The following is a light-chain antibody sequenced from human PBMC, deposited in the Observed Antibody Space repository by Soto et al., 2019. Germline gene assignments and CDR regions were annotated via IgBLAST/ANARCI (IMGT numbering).Light chain of an antibody. Sequence: QSALTQPASVSGSPGQSIAISCTGTSSDVGSYNFVSWYQQHPGKAPKLMIYEDNQRPSGVSNRFSGSKSGNTASLTISGLQAEDEADYYCCSYAGSSTHFVFGAGTKLTVL. CDR2: EDN. CDR3: CSYAGSSTHFV. J-gene: IGLJ1*01. CDR1: SSDVGSYNF. V-gene: IGLV2-23*01.